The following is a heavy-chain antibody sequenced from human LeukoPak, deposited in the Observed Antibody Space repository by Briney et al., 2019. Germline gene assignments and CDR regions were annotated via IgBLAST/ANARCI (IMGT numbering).Heavy chain of an antibody. Sequence: GGPVTLLCAACGFTFSRYAMIGVRQAPGKGGEWVSAISGSGYSTSDAGSVKGQFTIYRGNSKNTLYLQMNRLRAEGTAVNYWAKAGREGVPAAIRNVWFDPWGQGTLVTVSS. V-gene: IGHV3-23*01. J-gene: IGHJ5*02. CDR1: GFTFSRYA. D-gene: IGHD2-2*02. CDR2: ISGSGYST. CDR3: AKAGREGVPAAIRNVWFDP.